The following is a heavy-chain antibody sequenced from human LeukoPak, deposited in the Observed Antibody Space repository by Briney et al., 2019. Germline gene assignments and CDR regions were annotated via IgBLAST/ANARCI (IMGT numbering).Heavy chain of an antibody. CDR3: AKDVEKWFYYYYYYMDV. CDR2: IRYDGSNK. CDR1: GFTVSSNY. D-gene: IGHD3-22*01. J-gene: IGHJ6*03. V-gene: IGHV3-30*02. Sequence: GGSLRLSCAASGFTVSSNYMSWVRQAPGKGLEWVAFIRYDGSNKYYADSVKGRFTISRDNSKNTLYLQMNSLRAEDTAVYYCAKDVEKWFYYYYYYMDVWGKGTTVTISS.